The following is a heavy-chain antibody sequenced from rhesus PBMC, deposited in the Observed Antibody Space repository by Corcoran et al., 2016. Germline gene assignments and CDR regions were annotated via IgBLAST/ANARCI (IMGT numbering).Heavy chain of an antibody. J-gene: IGHJ4*01. D-gene: IGHD1-26*01. CDR1: GGSISDDYY. CDR3: ARDPTYNWNSLLLWY. V-gene: IGHV4-106*01. CDR2: IYGSGGGT. Sequence: QVQLQESGPGLVKPSETLSLTCAVSGGSISDDYYWSWIRQPPGKGLEWIGYIYGSGGGTNNNPSLKNRVTISIDTSKTQFPLKLSSVTAADTAVYYCARDPTYNWNSLLLWYWGQGVLVTVSS.